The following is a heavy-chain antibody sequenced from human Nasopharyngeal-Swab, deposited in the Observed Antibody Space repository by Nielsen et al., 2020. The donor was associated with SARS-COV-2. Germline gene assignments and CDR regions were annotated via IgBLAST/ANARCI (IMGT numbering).Heavy chain of an antibody. J-gene: IGHJ3*01. Sequence: WIRQPPGKGLEWIGSIYYSGTTYYNPSLKSRVTISVDTSKNQFSLKLSSVTAADTAVYYCARQPGNYDYVWGSYRPDGAFDSWGQGTMVTVSS. V-gene: IGHV4-39*01. D-gene: IGHD3-16*02. CDR3: ARQPGNYDYVWGSYRPDGAFDS. CDR2: IYYSGTT.